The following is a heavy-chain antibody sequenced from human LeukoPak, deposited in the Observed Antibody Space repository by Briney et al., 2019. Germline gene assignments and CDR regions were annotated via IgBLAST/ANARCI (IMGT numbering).Heavy chain of an antibody. CDR3: ARRDDGYNSLGDFDY. V-gene: IGHV4-39*07. Sequence: SETLPLTCTVSGGSISSSSYYWGWIRQPPGKGLEWIGSIYYSGSTYYNPSLKSRVTISVDTSKNQFSLKLSSVTAADTAVYYCARRDDGYNSLGDFDYWGQGTLVTVSS. D-gene: IGHD5-24*01. CDR1: GGSISSSSYY. J-gene: IGHJ4*02. CDR2: IYYSGST.